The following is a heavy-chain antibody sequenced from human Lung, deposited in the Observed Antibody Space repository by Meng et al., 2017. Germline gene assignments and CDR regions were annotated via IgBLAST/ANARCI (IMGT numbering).Heavy chain of an antibody. CDR1: GGSISSGGYY. CDR2: IYYSGST. Sequence: QVQLQESGPGMVKPSQTVSLTCTVSGGSISSGGYYWSWIRQYPGKGLEWIGYIYYSGSTYYHPSLRTRVTISLDTSKNQFSLKLSSVTAADTAVYYCVGTIGYYYAMAYWGQGTLVTVSS. V-gene: IGHV4-31*03. CDR3: VGTIGYYYAMAY. J-gene: IGHJ4*02. D-gene: IGHD3-22*01.